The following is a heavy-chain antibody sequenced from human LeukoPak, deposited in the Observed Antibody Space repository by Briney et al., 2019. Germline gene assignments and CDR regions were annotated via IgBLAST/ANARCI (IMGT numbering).Heavy chain of an antibody. CDR2: ISASSSYI. J-gene: IGHJ6*03. V-gene: IGHV3-21*01. CDR3: ARAYSGRYGLGYYYMDV. Sequence: GGSLRLSCAASGFTFSSYGMRWVRQAPGKGLEWVSSISASSSYIYYADSVKGRFTISRDNAKNSLYLQMNSLRAEDTAVYYCARAYSGRYGLGYYYMDVWGKGTTVTISS. CDR1: GFTFSSYG. D-gene: IGHD1-26*01.